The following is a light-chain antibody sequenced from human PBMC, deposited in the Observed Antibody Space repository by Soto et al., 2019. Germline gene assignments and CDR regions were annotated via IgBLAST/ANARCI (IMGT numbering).Light chain of an antibody. Sequence: QSVLTQPASVSGSPGQSITVSCTGSSSDVGGSDYISWYQQHPGKAPRLIIYGVSDRPSGVSSRFSGSKSGITASLTISWLQPEDEAHYYCTSYKRGPLYVFGTGTKLTVL. V-gene: IGLV2-14*03. CDR3: TSYKRGPLYV. J-gene: IGLJ1*01. CDR2: GVS. CDR1: SSDVGGSDY.